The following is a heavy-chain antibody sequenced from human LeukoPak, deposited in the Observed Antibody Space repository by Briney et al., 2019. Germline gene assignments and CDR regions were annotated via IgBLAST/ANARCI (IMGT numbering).Heavy chain of an antibody. CDR2: ISYDGSNK. CDR1: GFTFSSYG. J-gene: IGHJ4*02. D-gene: IGHD2-15*01. V-gene: IGHV3-30*18. Sequence: PGRSLRLSCAASGFTFSSYGMHWVRQAPGKGLEWVAVISYDGSNKYYADSVKGRFTISRDNSKNTLYLQMNSQRAEDTAVYYCAKDFGVVVAATPVLWGQGTLVTVSS. CDR3: AKDFGVVVAATPVL.